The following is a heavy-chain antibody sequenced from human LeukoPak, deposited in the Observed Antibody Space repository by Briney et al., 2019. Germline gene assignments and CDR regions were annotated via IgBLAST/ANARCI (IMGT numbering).Heavy chain of an antibody. V-gene: IGHV4-59*01. J-gene: IGHJ4*02. CDR1: GDSISSYF. CDR3: ARVRASLTIDY. CDR2: ISYSGST. Sequence: KPSETLSLTCTVSGDSISSYFWSCIRQPPGKGLEWIGYISYSGSTNYNPSLKSRVTISVDTSKNQFSLKVSSVTAADTAVYFCARVRASLTIDYWGQGALVTVSS.